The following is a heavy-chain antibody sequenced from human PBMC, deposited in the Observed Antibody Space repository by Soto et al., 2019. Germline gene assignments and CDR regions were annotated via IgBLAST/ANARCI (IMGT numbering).Heavy chain of an antibody. CDR3: AEVVRSGWNRGNYFYYDCRDG. J-gene: IGHJ6*02. CDR1: WFSVGGNY. D-gene: IGHD6-19*01. Sequence: PGRSLRLSWAASWFSVGGNYMSWVRQAPGKGLELVSLIYSGGNPFYADSMRGRFTLSRDNSNNMLYLQMDSLRAEDTAVYYCAEVVRSGWNRGNYFYYDCRDGWGQGITGTVAS. CDR2: IYSGGNP. V-gene: IGHV3-53*01.